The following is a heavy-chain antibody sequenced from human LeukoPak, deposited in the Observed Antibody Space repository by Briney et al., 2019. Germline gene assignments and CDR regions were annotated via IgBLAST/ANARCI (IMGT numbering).Heavy chain of an antibody. CDR3: ARDAKQYYDFWSGYLGYFDY. D-gene: IGHD3-3*01. V-gene: IGHV3-30*04. CDR1: GFTFSSYA. CDR2: LSYDGSNK. J-gene: IGHJ4*02. Sequence: GGSLRLSCAASGFTFSSYAMHWVRQAPGKGLEWVAVLSYDGSNKYYADSVKGRFTISRDNSKNTLYLQMNSLRAEDTAVYYCARDAKQYYDFWSGYLGYFDYWGQGTLVTVSS.